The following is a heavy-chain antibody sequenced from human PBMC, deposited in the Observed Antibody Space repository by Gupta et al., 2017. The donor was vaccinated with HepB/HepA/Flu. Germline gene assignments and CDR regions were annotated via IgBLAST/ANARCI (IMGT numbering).Heavy chain of an antibody. V-gene: IGHV4-59*08. D-gene: IGHD6-13*01. CDR1: GGSLSLYY. Sequence: QVQLQESGPGLVKPSEPLSLTCTVSGGSLSLYYWSWIRQPPGKGLEWIGHTYYNGDTNYNPSLKSRVAMSVDTSKNQFSLKLSSLTAADTAVYYCARGYSTSWTYYFDYWGQGSLVTVYS. CDR3: ARGYSTSWTYYFDY. J-gene: IGHJ4*02. CDR2: TYYNGDT.